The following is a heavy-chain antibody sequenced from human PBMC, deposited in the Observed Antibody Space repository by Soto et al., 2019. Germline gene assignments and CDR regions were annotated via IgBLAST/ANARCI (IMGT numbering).Heavy chain of an antibody. CDR2: VNHNGRN. J-gene: IGHJ3*01. CDR3: ARGGSSDWQVAFDF. Sequence: ASETLSLTCAVYGGSFSGYFWNWIRQTPGKGLEWIGKVNHNGRNNYNPSLKSRVTISLDMSKNQISLKLTSVTAADTAVYYCARGGSSDWQVAFDFWGQGTMVTV. D-gene: IGHD6-19*01. V-gene: IGHV4-34*01. CDR1: GGSFSGYF.